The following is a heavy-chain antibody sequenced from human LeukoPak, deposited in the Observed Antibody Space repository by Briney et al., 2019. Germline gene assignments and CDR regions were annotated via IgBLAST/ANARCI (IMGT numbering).Heavy chain of an antibody. J-gene: IGHJ4*02. Sequence: PGGSLRLSCAASGFTFSSYAMSWVRQAPGKGLEWVSAISGSGGSTYYADSVKGRFTISRDNSKNTLYLQMNSLRAEDTAVYYCAKGYYDFWSGLVYFDYWGQGTLVTVSS. CDR2: ISGSGGST. CDR1: GFTFSSYA. CDR3: AKGYYDFWSGLVYFDY. V-gene: IGHV3-23*01. D-gene: IGHD3-3*01.